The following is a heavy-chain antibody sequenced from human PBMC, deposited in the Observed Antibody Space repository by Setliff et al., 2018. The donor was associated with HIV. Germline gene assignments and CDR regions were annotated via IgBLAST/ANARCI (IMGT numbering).Heavy chain of an antibody. D-gene: IGHD5-12*01. Sequence: ASVKVSCKASGYTFSGYYLHWVRRAPGQGLEWMGWINPNSGATNYAQNFQGRVTMTRDTSISTADMDLSSMTSDDTAGYYCALASIVATARWNHWGRGTLVTVSS. CDR1: GYTFSGYY. CDR3: ALASIVATARWNH. V-gene: IGHV1-2*02. J-gene: IGHJ5*02. CDR2: INPNSGAT.